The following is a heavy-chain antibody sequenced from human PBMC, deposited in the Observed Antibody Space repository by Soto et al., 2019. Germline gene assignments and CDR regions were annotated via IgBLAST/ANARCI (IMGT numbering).Heavy chain of an antibody. CDR3: AGRGAGYCSCTSCYYFDY. Sequence: ASVKVSCKASGYTFTSYGISWVRQAPGQGLEWMGWISAYNGNTNYAQKLQGRVTMTTDTSTSTAYMELRSLRSDDTAVYYCAGRGAGYCSCTSCYYFDYLGERTLVTVCS. J-gene: IGHJ4*02. CDR1: GYTFTSYG. D-gene: IGHD2-2*01. CDR2: ISAYNGNT. V-gene: IGHV1-18*01.